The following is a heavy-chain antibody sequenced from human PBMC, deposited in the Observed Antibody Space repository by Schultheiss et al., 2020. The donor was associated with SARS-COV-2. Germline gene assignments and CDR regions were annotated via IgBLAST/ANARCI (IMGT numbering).Heavy chain of an antibody. J-gene: IGHJ4*02. CDR2: IYYSGST. CDR3: ARDAADGSYYDY. V-gene: IGHV4-61*08. CDR1: GGSISSGGYY. D-gene: IGHD1-26*01. Sequence: SETLSLTCTVSGGSISSGGYYWSWIRQPPGKGLEWIGYIYYSGSTNYNPSLKSRVTISVDTSKNQFSLKLSSVTAADTAVYYCARDAADGSYYDYWGQGTLVTVSS.